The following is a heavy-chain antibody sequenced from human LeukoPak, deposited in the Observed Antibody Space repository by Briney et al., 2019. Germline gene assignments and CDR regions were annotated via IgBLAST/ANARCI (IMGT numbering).Heavy chain of an antibody. CDR1: GGSFSNNNYY. Sequence: SETLSLTCTVSGGSFSNNNYYWGWIRQPPGKGLEWSGSLSYSGSTYYNPSLKRRVTISVDTSKNQFSLKVSSVTAADTAVYYCARVLAAAAHFDYWGQGTLVTVSS. CDR3: ARVLAAAAHFDY. V-gene: IGHV4-39*01. D-gene: IGHD6-13*01. J-gene: IGHJ4*02. CDR2: LSYSGST.